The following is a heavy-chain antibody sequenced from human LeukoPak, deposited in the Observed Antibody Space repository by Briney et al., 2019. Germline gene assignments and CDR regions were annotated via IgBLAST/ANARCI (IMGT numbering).Heavy chain of an antibody. CDR3: ASDCSSTSCSTTAFDP. CDR1: GGSFSGYY. V-gene: IGHV4-34*01. CDR2: INHSGST. D-gene: IGHD2-2*01. J-gene: IGHJ5*02. Sequence: SETLSLTCAVYGGSFSGYYWNWIRQPPGKGLEWIGEINHSGSTNYNPSLKSRVTISVDTSKNQFSLKLSSVTAADTAVYYCASDCSSTSCSTTAFDPWGQGTLVTVSS.